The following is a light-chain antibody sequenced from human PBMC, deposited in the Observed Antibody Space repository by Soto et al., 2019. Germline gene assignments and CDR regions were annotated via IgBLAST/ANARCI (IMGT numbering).Light chain of an antibody. CDR3: HEYNTWTWT. CDR1: QSVSNN. CDR2: GAS. V-gene: IGKV3-15*01. J-gene: IGKJ1*01. Sequence: EIVITQSPATLSVSPGERATLSCRASQSVSNNLAWYQQKPGQAPRLLIYGASTRETGFPARFSGSGSGTEFILTISSLQSEDFAVYYCHEYNTWTWTFGQGTQVDIK.